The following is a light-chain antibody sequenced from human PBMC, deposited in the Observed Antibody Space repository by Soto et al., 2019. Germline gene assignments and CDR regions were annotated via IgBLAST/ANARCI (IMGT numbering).Light chain of an antibody. CDR1: SSDVGGYNY. CDR3: SSYTTSSTPVI. CDR2: DVS. V-gene: IGLV2-14*01. Sequence: QSVLTQPASVSGSPGQSITISCTGTSSDVGGYNYVSWYQLHPGNAPKLLTYDVSNRPSGVSNRFSGSKSGNTASLTISGLQAEDEADYFCSSYTTSSTPVIFGGGTQLTVL. J-gene: IGLJ2*01.